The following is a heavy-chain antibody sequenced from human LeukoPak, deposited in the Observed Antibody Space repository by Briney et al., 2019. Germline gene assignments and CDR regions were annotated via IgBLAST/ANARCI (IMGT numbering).Heavy chain of an antibody. V-gene: IGHV4-59*01. CDR2: IYYSGST. D-gene: IGHD2-8*01. Sequence: SETLSLTCTVSGGSISSYYWSWIRQPPGKGLEWIGYIYYSGSTNYNPSLKSRVTISVDTSKNQFSLKLSSVTAADTAVYYCARAVLYYDWFGPWGQGTLVTVSS. CDR3: ARAVLYYDWFGP. CDR1: GGSISSYY. J-gene: IGHJ5*02.